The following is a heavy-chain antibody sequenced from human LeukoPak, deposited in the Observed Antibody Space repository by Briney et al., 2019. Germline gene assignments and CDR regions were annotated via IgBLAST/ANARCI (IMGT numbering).Heavy chain of an antibody. D-gene: IGHD5-18*01. Sequence: ASVKVSCKASGYTFTGYYVHWVRQAPRQGLEWMGWINPNSGGTNYAQKFQGRVTMTRDTSISTAYMELSRLRSDDTAVYYCARVEDVDTDPGGWGQGTLVTVSS. CDR1: GYTFTGYY. V-gene: IGHV1-2*02. J-gene: IGHJ4*02. CDR3: ARVEDVDTDPGG. CDR2: INPNSGGT.